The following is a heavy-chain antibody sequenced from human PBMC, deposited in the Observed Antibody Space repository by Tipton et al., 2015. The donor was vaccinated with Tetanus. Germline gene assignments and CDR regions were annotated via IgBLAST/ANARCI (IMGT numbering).Heavy chain of an antibody. CDR3: AKAKTWINLWLGDL. V-gene: IGHV3-23*01. CDR1: GFTFSSYP. D-gene: IGHD5-12*01. CDR2: IAGTAGST. J-gene: IGHJ5*02. Sequence: SLRLSCAASGFTFSSYPMAWVRQAPGKGLEWVSGIAGTAGSTYYRDSVRGRFTVSRDNSKDTLYLQMNSLTTEDTAVYYCAKAKTWINLWLGDLWGQGPLVTVSS.